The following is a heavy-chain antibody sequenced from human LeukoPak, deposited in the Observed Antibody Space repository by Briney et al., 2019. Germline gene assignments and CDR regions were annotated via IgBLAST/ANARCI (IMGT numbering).Heavy chain of an antibody. Sequence: ASVKVSCKASGYTFTSYYMHWVRQAPGQGLEWMGIINPSGGSASYAQKLQGRVTMTRDTSTSTVYMELSSLRSDDTAVYYCARNTTLTPLDYWGQGTLVTVSS. J-gene: IGHJ4*02. CDR3: ARNTTLTPLDY. D-gene: IGHD4-11*01. CDR1: GYTFTSYY. CDR2: INPSGGSA. V-gene: IGHV1-46*01.